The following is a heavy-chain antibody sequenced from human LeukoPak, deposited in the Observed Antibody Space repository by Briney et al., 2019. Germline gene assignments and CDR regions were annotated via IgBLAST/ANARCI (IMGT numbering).Heavy chain of an antibody. J-gene: IGHJ3*02. Sequence: GGSLRPSCAASGFTFSSYAMSWVRQAPGEGLEWVSAISSSSSYVYQADSVKGRFTIFRDNAKNSLYLQMNSLRAEDTAVYYCARVTAYFDAFDIWGQGTMVTVSS. V-gene: IGHV3-21*01. CDR3: ARVTAYFDAFDI. CDR2: ISSSSSYV. CDR1: GFTFSSYA. D-gene: IGHD2/OR15-2a*01.